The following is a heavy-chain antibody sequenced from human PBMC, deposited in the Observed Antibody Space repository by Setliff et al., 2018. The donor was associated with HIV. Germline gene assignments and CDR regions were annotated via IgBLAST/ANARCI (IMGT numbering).Heavy chain of an antibody. J-gene: IGHJ4*02. CDR2: IWYDASKK. D-gene: IGHD3-3*01. Sequence: PGGSLRLSCAASGFTFNGYGIHWVRQAPGKGLEWVALIWYDASKKEYSDSVKGRFNILRDDSKKTAYLQMNSLRDEDTAVYYCVKDVLKFWSGSGALDFWGPGTLVTVPS. CDR3: VKDVLKFWSGSGALDF. CDR1: GFTFNGYG. V-gene: IGHV3-33*06.